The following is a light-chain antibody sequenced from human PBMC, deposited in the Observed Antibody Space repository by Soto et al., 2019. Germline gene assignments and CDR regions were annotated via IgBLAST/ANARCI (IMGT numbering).Light chain of an antibody. CDR2: DVT. V-gene: IGLV2-11*01. J-gene: IGLJ1*01. CDR3: CSYAGSYTFV. CDR1: SSDVGGYNY. Sequence: QPVLTQPRSVSGSPGQSVTISCTGTSSDVGGYNYVSWYQQHPGKVPKLMIYDVTKRPSGVPDRFSGSKSGNTASLTISGLQAEDEADYYCCSYAGSYTFVFGTGTKLTVL.